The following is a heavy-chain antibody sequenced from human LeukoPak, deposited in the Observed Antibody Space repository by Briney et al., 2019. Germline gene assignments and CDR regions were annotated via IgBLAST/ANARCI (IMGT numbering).Heavy chain of an antibody. Sequence: GGSLRLSCAASGFTFSSYAMNWVRQAPGKGLEWVAFIRYDGSNKYYADSVKGRFTISRDNSKNTLYLQMNSLRAEDTAVYYCAKDSSGSYLDEFDYWGQGTLVTVSS. J-gene: IGHJ4*02. CDR2: IRYDGSNK. CDR1: GFTFSSYA. D-gene: IGHD1-26*01. V-gene: IGHV3-30*02. CDR3: AKDSSGSYLDEFDY.